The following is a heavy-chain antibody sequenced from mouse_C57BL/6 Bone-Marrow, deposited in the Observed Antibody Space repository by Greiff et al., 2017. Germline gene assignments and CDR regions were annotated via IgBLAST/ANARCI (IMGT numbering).Heavy chain of an antibody. J-gene: IGHJ3*01. CDR2: IWGGGST. CDR3: TRLYGYDGETAWIAY. D-gene: IGHD2-2*01. V-gene: IGHV2-9*01. CDR1: GFSLTSYG. Sequence: VQVVESGPGLVAPSQSLSITCTVSGFSLTSYGVDWVRQPPGKGLEWLGVIWGGGSTNYNSALMSRLSISKDNSKSQVFLKMSSLQTDDTAMYCCTRLYGYDGETAWIAYWGQGTLGTVSA.